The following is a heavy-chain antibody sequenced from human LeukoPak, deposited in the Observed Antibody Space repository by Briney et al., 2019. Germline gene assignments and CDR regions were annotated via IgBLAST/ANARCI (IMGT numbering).Heavy chain of an antibody. D-gene: IGHD3-3*01. J-gene: IGHJ4*02. CDR2: ISAYNGNT. V-gene: IGHV1-18*01. Sequence: ASVKVSCEASGYTFTSYGISWVPQAPGPGREWRGWISAYNGNTNYAQKLQGRVTMTTDTSTRKAYMELRSLRSDDADVYYCARVLRFLEWLPSDYWGQGTLVTVSS. CDR3: ARVLRFLEWLPSDY. CDR1: GYTFTSYG.